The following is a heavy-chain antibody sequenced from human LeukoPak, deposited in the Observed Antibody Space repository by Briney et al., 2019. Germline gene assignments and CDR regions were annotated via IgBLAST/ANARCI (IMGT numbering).Heavy chain of an antibody. Sequence: PGGSLRLSCAASGFTFSSYEMNWVRQAPGKGLEWVSYISSSGSTIYYADSVKGRFTISRDNAKNSLYLQMNSLRAEDTAVYYCARDSGYSGYDYFDYWGQGTLVTVSS. CDR1: GFTFSSYE. CDR2: ISSSGSTI. D-gene: IGHD5-12*01. CDR3: ARDSGYSGYDYFDY. V-gene: IGHV3-48*03. J-gene: IGHJ4*02.